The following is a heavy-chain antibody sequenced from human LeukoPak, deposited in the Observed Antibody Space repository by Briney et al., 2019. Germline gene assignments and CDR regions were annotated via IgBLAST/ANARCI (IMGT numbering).Heavy chain of an antibody. D-gene: IGHD3-22*01. J-gene: IGHJ3*02. CDR3: ARKQNYYDSSGYHDAFDI. Sequence: QSGGSLRLSCAASGFTVSSNYMSWVRQAPGKGLEWVSVIYSGGSTYYADSVKGRFTISRHNSKNTLYPQMNSLRAEDTAVYYCARKQNYYDSSGYHDAFDIWGQGTMVTVSS. CDR2: IYSGGST. V-gene: IGHV3-53*04. CDR1: GFTVSSNY.